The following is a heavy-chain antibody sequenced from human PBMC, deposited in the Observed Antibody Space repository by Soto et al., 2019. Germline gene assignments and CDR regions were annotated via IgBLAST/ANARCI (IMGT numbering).Heavy chain of an antibody. V-gene: IGHV3-30*18. CDR1: GFTFSSYG. Sequence: QVQLVESGGGVVQPRRSLRLSCAASGFTFSSYGMHWVRQAPGKGLEWVAVISYDGSNKYYGDPVKGRFTISRDNSKNARDLQMNSRGAQDTAVHYCAKEATYTTVPDYWGQGTLVTVSS. CDR2: ISYDGSNK. J-gene: IGHJ4*02. CDR3: AKEATYTTVPDY. D-gene: IGHD4-17*01.